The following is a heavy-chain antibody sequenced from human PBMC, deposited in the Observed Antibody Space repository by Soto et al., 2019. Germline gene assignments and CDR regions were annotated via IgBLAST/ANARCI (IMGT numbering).Heavy chain of an antibody. D-gene: IGHD3-3*01. V-gene: IGHV3-23*01. CDR2: ISGSGGST. Sequence: GGSLRLSCAASGFTFSSYAMSWVRQAPGKGLEWVSAISGSGGSTYYADSVKGRFTISRDNSKNTLYLQMNSLRAEDTAVYYCAKEATIFGVATYYFDYWGQGTLVTVSS. J-gene: IGHJ4*02. CDR1: GFTFSSYA. CDR3: AKEATIFGVATYYFDY.